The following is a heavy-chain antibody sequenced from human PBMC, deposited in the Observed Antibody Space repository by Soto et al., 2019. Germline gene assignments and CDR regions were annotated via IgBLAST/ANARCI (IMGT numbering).Heavy chain of an antibody. D-gene: IGHD3-22*01. CDR3: VRDGGYYYDSSGYYCDY. CDR2: ISGYNGIT. V-gene: IGHV1-18*01. CDR1: GYTFTRHG. J-gene: IGHJ4*02. Sequence: QVQLVQSGAAVKKPGASVKVSCKTSGYTFTRHGISWVRQAPGQGLEWMGWISGYNGITNYAQKLQGRVTMTTDTSTSTAYMDLRSLISADTAVYYCVRDGGYYYDSSGYYCDYWGQGTLVTVSS.